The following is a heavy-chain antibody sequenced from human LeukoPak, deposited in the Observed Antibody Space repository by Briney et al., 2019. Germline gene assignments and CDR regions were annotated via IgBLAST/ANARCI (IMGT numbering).Heavy chain of an antibody. J-gene: IGHJ3*02. CDR1: GGSISSGGYY. CDR2: IYHSGST. Sequence: PSETLSLTCTVFGGSISSGGYYWSWIRQPPGKGLEWIGYIYHSGSTYYNPSLKSRVTISVDRSKNQFSLKLSSVTAADTAVYYCARDHSSSSDYAFDIWGQGTMVTVSS. D-gene: IGHD6-6*01. V-gene: IGHV4-30-2*01. CDR3: ARDHSSSSDYAFDI.